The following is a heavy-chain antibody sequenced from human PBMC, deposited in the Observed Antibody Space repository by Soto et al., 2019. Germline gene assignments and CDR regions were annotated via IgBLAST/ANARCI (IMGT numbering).Heavy chain of an antibody. CDR1: SYYFTAYD. CDR2: MNPINGAT. D-gene: IGHD6-13*01. J-gene: IGHJ6*02. Sequence: SGKVSLKASSYYFTAYDINWVRQASGQGLEWMGWMNPINGATGSARRFQGRVSMTRNTATGTAYLELTSLRSDDSAVYYCGRGPSPRAPAGGTPYYYAMGVWGQGTTVTVSS. V-gene: IGHV1-8*02. CDR3: GRGPSPRAPAGGTPYYYAMGV.